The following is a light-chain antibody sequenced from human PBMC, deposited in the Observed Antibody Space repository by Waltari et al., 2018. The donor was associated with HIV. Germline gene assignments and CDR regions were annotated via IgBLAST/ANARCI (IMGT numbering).Light chain of an antibody. CDR2: ECT. CDR3: SSFADRDGCDVL. CDR1: NSDIGSYDY. J-gene: IGLJ2*01. Sequence: QSALTQPPSASGSPGQSVTLSCTGSNSDIGSYDYVSWYQLHPGKAPKLVISECTKRPSGVVARFSGSKSANTAVLPVSGLQAEDDADYYCSSFADRDGCDVLFGGGTRLTVL. V-gene: IGLV2-8*01.